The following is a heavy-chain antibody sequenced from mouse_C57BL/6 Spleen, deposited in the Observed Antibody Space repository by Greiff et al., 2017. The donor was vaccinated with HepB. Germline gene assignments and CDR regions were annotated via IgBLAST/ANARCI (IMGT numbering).Heavy chain of an antibody. J-gene: IGHJ3*01. CDR2: ISNLAYSI. Sequence: EVKLMESGGGLVQPGGSLKLSCAASGFTFSDYGMAWVRQAPRKGPEWVAFISNLAYSIYYADTVTGRFTISRENVKYSLYLEMSSLRSEDTAMYYCARKGETWSFAYWGQGTLVTVSA. V-gene: IGHV5-15*01. CDR1: GFTFSDYG. CDR3: ARKGETWSFAY.